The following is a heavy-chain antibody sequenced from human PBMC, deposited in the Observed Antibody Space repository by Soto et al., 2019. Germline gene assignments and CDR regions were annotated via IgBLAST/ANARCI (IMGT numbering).Heavy chain of an antibody. CDR3: ARDMFPYSSSFFDY. J-gene: IGHJ4*02. D-gene: IGHD6-13*01. CDR1: GFTFISYA. CDR2: ISYDGSNK. V-gene: IGHV3-30-3*01. Sequence: LRLSCAASGFTFISYAMHWVRQAPGKGLEWVAVISYDGSNKYYADSVKGRFTISRDNSKNTLYLQMNSLRAEDTAVYYCARDMFPYSSSFFDYWGQGTLVTVSS.